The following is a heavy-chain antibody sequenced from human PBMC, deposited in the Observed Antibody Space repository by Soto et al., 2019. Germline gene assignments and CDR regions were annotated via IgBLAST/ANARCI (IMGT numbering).Heavy chain of an antibody. V-gene: IGHV1-3*04. Sequence: ASVKVSCKASGYTFTRYAMHWVRQAPGQRLEWMGWINTDNGDTDYSQHFRNRVSLTTDTSARTVYMELTSLRSEDTAVYYCARNLAGGGSYFDYWGQGALVTVS. J-gene: IGHJ4*02. CDR3: ARNLAGGGSYFDY. CDR1: GYTFTRYA. D-gene: IGHD3-16*01. CDR2: INTDNGDT.